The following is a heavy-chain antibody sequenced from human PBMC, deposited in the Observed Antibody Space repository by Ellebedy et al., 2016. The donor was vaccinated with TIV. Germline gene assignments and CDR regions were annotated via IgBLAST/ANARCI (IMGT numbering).Heavy chain of an antibody. Sequence: MPSETLSLTCTVSGGSFSGYFWSWLRQPPGQGLQWIAYVHPTGTTNFLPSLKSRVTISLDTSKSQFSLKMTSVTAADTAIYFCARMPIYNASFGWFDPWGQGTLVAVSS. CDR2: VHPTGTT. J-gene: IGHJ5*02. CDR1: GGSFSGYF. D-gene: IGHD1-1*01. V-gene: IGHV4-59*01. CDR3: ARMPIYNASFGWFDP.